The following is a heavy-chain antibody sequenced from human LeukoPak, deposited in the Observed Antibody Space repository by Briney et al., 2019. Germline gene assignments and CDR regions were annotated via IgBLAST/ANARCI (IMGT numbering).Heavy chain of an antibody. J-gene: IGHJ4*02. CDR2: IWYDGSNK. V-gene: IGHV3-33*01. CDR1: GFTFRSYG. Sequence: GGSLRLSCAASGFTFRSYGMHWVRQAPGKGLEWAAVIWYDGSNKYYADSVKGRFTISKDNSKNTLYLQMNSLRAEDTAVYYCARDLGYCSGGSCYPRGFDYWGQGTLVTVSS. CDR3: ARDLGYCSGGSCYPRGFDY. D-gene: IGHD2-15*01.